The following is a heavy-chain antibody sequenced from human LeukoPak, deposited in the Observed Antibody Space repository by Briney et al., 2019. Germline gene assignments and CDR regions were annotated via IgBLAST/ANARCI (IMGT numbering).Heavy chain of an antibody. D-gene: IGHD3-22*01. CDR1: GDTFSRYG. J-gene: IGHJ4*02. CDR2: IIPLFGTA. V-gene: IGHV1-69*13. Sequence: ASVKVSCKASGDTFSRYGISWVRQAPGQGLEWMGGIIPLFGTANYAQKFQGRVTITADESTSTAYLELSRLRFEDTAVYYCAREWNYESNGYFYYYWGQGTLVTVSS. CDR3: AREWNYESNGYFYYY.